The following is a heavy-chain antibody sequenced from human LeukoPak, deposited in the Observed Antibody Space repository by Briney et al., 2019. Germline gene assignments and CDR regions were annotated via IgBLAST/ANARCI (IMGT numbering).Heavy chain of an antibody. V-gene: IGHV1-69*06. CDR1: GGTFSSYA. D-gene: IGHD3-10*01. CDR2: IIPIFGTA. J-gene: IGHJ4*02. CDR3: ARRPYGSGSYRYYFDY. Sequence: SVKVSCKASGGTFSSYAISWVRQAPGQGLEWMGGIIPIFGTANYAQKFQGRVTITADKSTSTAYMELSSLRSEDTAVYYCARRPYGSGSYRYYFDYWGQGTLVTVSS.